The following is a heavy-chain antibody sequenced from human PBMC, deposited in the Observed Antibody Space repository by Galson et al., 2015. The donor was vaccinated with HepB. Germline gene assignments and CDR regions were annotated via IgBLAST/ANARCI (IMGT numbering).Heavy chain of an antibody. Sequence: SLRLSCAASGFTFSTYWMHWVRQAPGEGLEWVMGISTDGSTTRYADSVKGRFTISRDNAKTTVYLQLSSLRAEDTALYYCARGSGYYYFDYWGQGSLVTVSS. V-gene: IGHV3-74*01. D-gene: IGHD5-12*01. CDR3: ARGSGYYYFDY. CDR2: ISTDGSTT. CDR1: GFTFSTYW. J-gene: IGHJ4*02.